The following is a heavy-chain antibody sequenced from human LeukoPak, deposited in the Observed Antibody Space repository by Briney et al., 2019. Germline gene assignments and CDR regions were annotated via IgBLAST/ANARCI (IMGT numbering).Heavy chain of an antibody. J-gene: IGHJ3*02. Sequence: VSRKDPGDTFSSYATCCVSASPGQGLGCVGGIFPIFGTANYAQKFQGRVTITADESKTTAYLELSSLRSEDTAIYYCARRSFGCGGSCLSAFDIWGQGTIVTVSS. CDR1: GDTFSSYA. CDR3: ARRSFGCGGSCLSAFDI. CDR2: IFPIFGTA. V-gene: IGHV1-69*01. D-gene: IGHD2-15*01.